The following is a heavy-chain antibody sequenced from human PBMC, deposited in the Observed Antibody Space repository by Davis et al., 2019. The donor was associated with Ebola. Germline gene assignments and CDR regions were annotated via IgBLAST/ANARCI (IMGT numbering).Heavy chain of an antibody. V-gene: IGHV4-59*01. CDR1: GGSISGYY. Sequence: SETLSLTCTVSGGSISGYYWTWIRQPPGKGLEWIGYLYYGGSTSYNPSLKSRVTISVDTSKNQFSLKLSSVTAADTAVYYCARGGWPGYFDYWGQGTLVTVSS. J-gene: IGHJ4*02. D-gene: IGHD2-15*01. CDR2: LYYGGST. CDR3: ARGGWPGYFDY.